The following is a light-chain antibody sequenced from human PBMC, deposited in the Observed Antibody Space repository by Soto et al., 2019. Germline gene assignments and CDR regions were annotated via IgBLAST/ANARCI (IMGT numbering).Light chain of an antibody. J-gene: IGKJ1*01. V-gene: IGKV3-20*01. CDR1: QSVSSSY. CDR3: QQYGSSRT. CDR2: GAS. Sequence: EIWLTQSPAMLSVSPGERATLSCRASQSVSSSYLAWYQQKPGQAPRLLIYGASSRATGIPDRLSGGGSGTDFTLTISRMQPEDFAVYYCQQYGSSRTFGPGTKVDIK.